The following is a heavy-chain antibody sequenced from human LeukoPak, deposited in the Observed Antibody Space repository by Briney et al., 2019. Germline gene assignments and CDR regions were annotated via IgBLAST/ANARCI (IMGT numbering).Heavy chain of an antibody. J-gene: IGHJ4*02. CDR1: GITFSSYG. CDR3: ARTPYGMGSDY. Sequence: GGSLRLSCAASGITFSSYGMSWVRQAPGKGLEWISYISSSSSGSTIYYADSVKGRFTISRDNAKNSLYLQMNSLRAEDTAVYYCARTPYGMGSDYWGQGTLVTVSS. V-gene: IGHV3-48*03. D-gene: IGHD3-10*01. CDR2: ISSSSSGSTI.